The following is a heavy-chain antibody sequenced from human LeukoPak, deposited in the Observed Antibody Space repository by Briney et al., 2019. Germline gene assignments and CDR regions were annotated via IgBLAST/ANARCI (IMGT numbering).Heavy chain of an antibody. CDR2: IIPILGIA. CDR1: GGTFSSYA. CDR3: ARASGSGSYYD. Sequence: GASVKVSCKASGGTFSSYAISWVRQAPGQGLEWMGRIIPILGIANYAQKFQGRGTITADKSTSTAYMELSSLRSEDTAVYYCARASGSGSYYDWGQGTLVTVSS. D-gene: IGHD1-26*01. J-gene: IGHJ4*02. V-gene: IGHV1-69*04.